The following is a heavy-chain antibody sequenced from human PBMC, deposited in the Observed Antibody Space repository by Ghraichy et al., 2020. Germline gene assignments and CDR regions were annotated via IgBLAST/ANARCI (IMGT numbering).Heavy chain of an antibody. CDR2: IKIKGHGETT. CDR1: GFTFSAAW. J-gene: IGHJ4*02. Sequence: GGSLRLSCAASGFTFSAAWMNWVRQAPGKGLEWVARIKIKGHGETTDYGAPVKGRFAISRDDSRNTLHLQMNSLKTEDTAVYYCTTGSAEGFWGQGTLVTVSS. V-gene: IGHV3-15*01. CDR3: TTGSAEGF.